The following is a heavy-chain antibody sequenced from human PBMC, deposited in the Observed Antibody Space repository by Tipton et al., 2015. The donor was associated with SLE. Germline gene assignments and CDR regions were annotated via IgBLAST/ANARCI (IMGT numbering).Heavy chain of an antibody. J-gene: IGHJ4*02. V-gene: IGHV4-34*01. D-gene: IGHD6-19*01. Sequence: LRLSCAASGFTFSSYAMHWVRQAPGKGLEWIGEINHSGSTNYNPSLKSRVTISVDTSKNQFSLKLSSVTAADTAVYYCARGYSSGWYDYWGQGTLVTVSS. CDR2: INHSGST. CDR3: ARGYSSGWYDY. CDR1: GFTFSSYA.